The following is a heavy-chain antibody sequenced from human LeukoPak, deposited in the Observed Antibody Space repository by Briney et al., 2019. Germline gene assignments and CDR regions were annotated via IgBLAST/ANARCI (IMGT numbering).Heavy chain of an antibody. D-gene: IGHD1-26*01. CDR1: GFSFSGHW. J-gene: IGHJ4*02. Sequence: GGSLRLSCTASGFSFSGHWMHWARQLPGKGLVWVSRISPTGSTTSYADSVKGRFTISRDNSKNTLYLQMNSLRAEDTAVYYCAKDSSGSYFVDYWGQGTLVTVSS. CDR2: ISPTGSTT. CDR3: AKDSSGSYFVDY. V-gene: IGHV3-74*01.